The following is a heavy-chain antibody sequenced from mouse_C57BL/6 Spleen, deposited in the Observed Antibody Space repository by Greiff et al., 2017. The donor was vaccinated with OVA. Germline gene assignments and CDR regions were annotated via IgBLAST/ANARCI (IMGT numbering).Heavy chain of an antibody. CDR3: ARAYYSNYNAMDY. J-gene: IGHJ4*01. CDR1: GYTFTSYW. Sequence: QVQLQQPGAELVMPGASVKLSCKASGYTFTSYWMHWVKQRPGQGLEWIGAIDPSDSYTNYTQKFKGKSTLTVDKSSSTAYMQLSSLTSEDSAVYYCARAYYSNYNAMDYWGQGTSVTVSS. V-gene: IGHV1-69*01. D-gene: IGHD2-5*01. CDR2: IDPSDSYT.